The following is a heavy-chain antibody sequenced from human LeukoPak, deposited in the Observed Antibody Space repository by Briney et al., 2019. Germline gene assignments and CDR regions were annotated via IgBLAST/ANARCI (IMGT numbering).Heavy chain of an antibody. CDR3: ARVYGIGPPYYMDV. CDR2: ITGSRPYI. V-gene: IGHV3-21*01. CDR1: GFTFSSNS. J-gene: IGHJ6*03. D-gene: IGHD4-17*01. Sequence: PGGSLRLSCTASGFTFSSNSLNWVRQAPGKGLEWVSSITGSRPYIYYADSVKGRFTISRDNAKNSLYLQMNSLRAEDTAVYYCARVYGIGPPYYMDVWGKGTTVTVSS.